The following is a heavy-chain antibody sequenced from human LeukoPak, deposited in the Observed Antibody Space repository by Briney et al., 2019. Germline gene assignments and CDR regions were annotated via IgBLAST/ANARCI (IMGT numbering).Heavy chain of an antibody. D-gene: IGHD3-3*01. J-gene: IGHJ2*01. Sequence: SETLSLTCSVSGGSINNYYWSWIRQPPGKGLEWVGYIYYSGTTRYNPSLKSRVTISVDTSKNQFSLKLSSVTAADTAVYYCARNSFRSGYFAAYYLDLWGRGALVTVSS. V-gene: IGHV4-59*08. CDR1: GGSINNYY. CDR2: IYYSGTT. CDR3: ARNSFRSGYFAAYYLDL.